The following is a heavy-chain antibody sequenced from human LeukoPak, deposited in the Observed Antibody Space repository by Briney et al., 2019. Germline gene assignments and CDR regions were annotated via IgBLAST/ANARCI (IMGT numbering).Heavy chain of an antibody. V-gene: IGHV1-18*01. Sequence: ASVKVSCKASVYNFTSYGISWVRQAPGQGLDWMGWISAYNGNTNYAQKLQGRVTMTTDTSTSTAYMELRSLRSDDTAVYYCARGRGDIVVVPAAIWPLADYWGQGTLVTVSS. D-gene: IGHD2-2*01. CDR3: ARGRGDIVVVPAAIWPLADY. CDR1: VYNFTSYG. CDR2: ISAYNGNT. J-gene: IGHJ4*02.